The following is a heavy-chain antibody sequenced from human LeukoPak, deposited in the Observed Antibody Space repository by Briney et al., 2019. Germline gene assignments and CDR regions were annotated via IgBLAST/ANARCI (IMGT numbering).Heavy chain of an antibody. CDR1: GGSFSGYY. Sequence: SETLSLICAVYGGSFSGYYWRWIRQPPGKGLEWIGEINHSGSTNYNPSLKSRVTISVDTSKNQFSLKLSSVTAADTAVYYCARAPSIAVAGKPLDYFDYWGQGTLVTVSS. J-gene: IGHJ4*02. D-gene: IGHD6-19*01. CDR2: INHSGST. V-gene: IGHV4-34*01. CDR3: ARAPSIAVAGKPLDYFDY.